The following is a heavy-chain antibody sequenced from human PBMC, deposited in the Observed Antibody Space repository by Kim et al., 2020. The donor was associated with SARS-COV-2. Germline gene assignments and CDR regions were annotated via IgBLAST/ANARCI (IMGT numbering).Heavy chain of an antibody. J-gene: IGHJ4*02. CDR2: EGSNN. CDR3: AKAEAYDY. Sequence: EGSNNIYADPVKGRFTISRDNSKNTLYLQMNSLRAEDTAVYYCAKAEAYDYWGQGTLVTVSS. V-gene: IGHV3-30*02.